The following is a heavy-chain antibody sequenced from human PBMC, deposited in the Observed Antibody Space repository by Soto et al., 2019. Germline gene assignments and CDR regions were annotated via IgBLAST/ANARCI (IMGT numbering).Heavy chain of an antibody. Sequence: GGSLRLSCSASGFTFSSYAMHWVRQAPGKGLEYVSAISSNGGSTYYADSVKGRFTISRDNSKNTLYLQMSSLRAGDAVVYCCEKDDFGRGGEGYFDYWGQGTLVTVSS. D-gene: IGHD3-10*01. V-gene: IGHV3-64D*06. J-gene: IGHJ4*02. CDR3: EKDDFGRGGEGYFDY. CDR1: GFTFSSYA. CDR2: ISSNGGST.